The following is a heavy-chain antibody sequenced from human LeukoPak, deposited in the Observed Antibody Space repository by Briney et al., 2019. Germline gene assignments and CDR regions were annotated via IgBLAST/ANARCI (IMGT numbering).Heavy chain of an antibody. J-gene: IGHJ5*02. CDR1: GGSISGFY. Sequence: SETLSLTCTVSGGSISGFYWSWIRQPPGKGLEWIGYIYNSGSTNYNPSLKSRVTISVDTSKNQFSLKLSSVTAADTAVYYCARGRYFDSYWFDPWGQGTLVTVSS. D-gene: IGHD3-9*01. CDR3: ARGRYFDSYWFDP. CDR2: IYNSGST. V-gene: IGHV4-59*01.